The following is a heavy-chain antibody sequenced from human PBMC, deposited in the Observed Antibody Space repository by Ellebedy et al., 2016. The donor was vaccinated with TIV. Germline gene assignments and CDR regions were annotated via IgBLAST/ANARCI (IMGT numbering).Heavy chain of an antibody. CDR1: GGSIGSSC. J-gene: IGHJ4*02. V-gene: IGHV4-59*08. D-gene: IGHD6-6*01. Sequence: SETLSLTCTVSGGSIGSSCWTWIRQPPGKGLEWIGYIYSSGSTNNNPSLKSRVTISVDTSKNQFSLKLSSVTAADTAVYYCARHKEQLVPHLDYWGQGTLVTVSS. CDR2: IYSSGST. CDR3: ARHKEQLVPHLDY.